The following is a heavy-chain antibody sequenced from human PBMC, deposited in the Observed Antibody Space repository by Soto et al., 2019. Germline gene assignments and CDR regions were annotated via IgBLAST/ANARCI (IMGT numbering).Heavy chain of an antibody. CDR1: GDSVSSNSAA. CDR3: ARNTGYSSGWYDSEFDY. J-gene: IGHJ4*02. V-gene: IGHV6-1*01. D-gene: IGHD6-19*01. Sequence: SQTLSLTCAISGDSVSSNSAAWNWIRQSPSRGLEWLGRTYYRSKWYNDYAVSVKSRITINPDTSKNQFSLQLNSVTPEDTAVYYCARNTGYSSGWYDSEFDYWGQGTLVTVSS. CDR2: TYYRSKWYN.